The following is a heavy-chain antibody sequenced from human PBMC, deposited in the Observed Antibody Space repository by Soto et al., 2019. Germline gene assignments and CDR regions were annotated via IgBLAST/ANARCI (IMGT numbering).Heavy chain of an antibody. CDR1: GFTFSAYD. J-gene: IGHJ4*02. CDR2: ISYNGSNK. CDR3: TSRYYYDSSGYEF. D-gene: IGHD3-22*01. Sequence: SLRLSCAASGFTFSAYDMHWVRQTPGKGLEWVAVISYNGSNKYYADSVKGRFTISRDNIKNTLYLQMNSLRAEDTAVYYCTSRYYYDSSGYEFWGQGTLVT. V-gene: IGHV3-30*03.